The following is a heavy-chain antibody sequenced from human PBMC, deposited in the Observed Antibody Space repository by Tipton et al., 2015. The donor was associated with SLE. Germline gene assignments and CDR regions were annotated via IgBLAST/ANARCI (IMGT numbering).Heavy chain of an antibody. CDR3: ARAGFRDDAFDI. D-gene: IGHD3-10*01. CDR1: GYNFRSFA. J-gene: IGHJ3*02. Sequence: QSGAEVKKPGASVKVSCKASGYNFRSFAISWVRQAPGQGLEWMGWISGYNGHTNYAQKFQGRVTMTTDTATTTAYMDLRGLRSDDTAVYYCARAGFRDDAFDIWGHGTLVTVSS. V-gene: IGHV1-18*01. CDR2: ISGYNGHT.